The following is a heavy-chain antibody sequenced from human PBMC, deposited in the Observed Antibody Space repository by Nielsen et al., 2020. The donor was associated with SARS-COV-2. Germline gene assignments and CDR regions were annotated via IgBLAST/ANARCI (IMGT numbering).Heavy chain of an antibody. CDR1: GGSISSDSYY. Sequence: SETLSLTCTVSGGSISSDSYYWTWIRQHPGKGLEWIGYIYYSGSTYYNPSLKSRVTISVDTSKNQFSLRVSSVTAADTAVYHCARGTNQLPEDYYYNYMDVWGKGTTVTVSS. J-gene: IGHJ6*03. CDR2: IYYSGST. V-gene: IGHV4-31*03. CDR3: ARGTNQLPEDYYYNYMDV. D-gene: IGHD2-2*01.